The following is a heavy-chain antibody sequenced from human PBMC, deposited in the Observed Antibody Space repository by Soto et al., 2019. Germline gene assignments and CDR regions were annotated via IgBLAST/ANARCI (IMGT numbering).Heavy chain of an antibody. CDR1: GYTFTSYY. J-gene: IGHJ4*02. D-gene: IGHD3-22*01. Sequence: ASVKVSCKASGYTFTSYYIHWVRQAPGQGQEWMGMINPTGGSTSYAQRFQGRVTVTRDTSTNTVYMDLSCLRSEDTAVYYCARAALPTYYYDSRGSYFDYWGQGTLVTVSS. CDR2: INPTGGST. CDR3: ARAALPTYYYDSRGSYFDY. V-gene: IGHV1-46*01.